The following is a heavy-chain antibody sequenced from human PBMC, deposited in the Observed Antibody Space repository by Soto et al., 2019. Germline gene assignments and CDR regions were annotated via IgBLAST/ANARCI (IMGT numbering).Heavy chain of an antibody. V-gene: IGHV3-11*05. D-gene: IGHD2-2*01. J-gene: IGHJ4*02. CDR3: AGFLGYCSSTSCYSFDY. Sequence: QVQLVESGGGLVKPGGSLRLSCAASGFTFSDYYMSWIRQAPGKGLEWVSYISSSSSYTNYADSVKGRFTISRDNAKNSLYLQMNSLRADDTAVYYCAGFLGYCSSTSCYSFDYWGQGTLVTVSS. CDR2: ISSSSSYT. CDR1: GFTFSDYY.